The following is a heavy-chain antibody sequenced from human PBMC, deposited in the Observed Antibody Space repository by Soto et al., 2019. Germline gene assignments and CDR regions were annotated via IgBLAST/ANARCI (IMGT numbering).Heavy chain of an antibody. Sequence: SVKVSCKASGGTFSRYTINWVRQAPGQGLEWMGRIIPIAAIANYTQKFQGRVTITVDKSSTTAYMELSSLRSDDTAVYYCARGSTIVRGAPSWFDHWGQGTLVTVSS. CDR2: IIPIAAIA. CDR1: GGTFSRYT. D-gene: IGHD3-10*01. CDR3: ARGSTIVRGAPSWFDH. J-gene: IGHJ5*02. V-gene: IGHV1-69*02.